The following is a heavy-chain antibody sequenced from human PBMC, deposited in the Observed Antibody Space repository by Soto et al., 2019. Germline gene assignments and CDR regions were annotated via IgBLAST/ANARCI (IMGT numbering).Heavy chain of an antibody. CDR2: MQPSTGRT. J-gene: IGHJ4*02. V-gene: IGHV1-8*01. D-gene: IGHD1-26*01. CDR1: GYSFTSLD. Sequence: ASVKVSCKASGYSFTSLDINWVRQTAGQGLEWMGWMQPSTGRTGYAQKFQGRVTMTRDTSINTAYMELTTLTSDDTAFYYCARGVSAGVDYSGPGTLVTVSS. CDR3: ARGVSAGVDY.